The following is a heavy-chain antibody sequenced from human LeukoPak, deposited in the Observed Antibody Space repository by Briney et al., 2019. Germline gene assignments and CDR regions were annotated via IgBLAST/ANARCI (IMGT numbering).Heavy chain of an antibody. J-gene: IGHJ6*03. V-gene: IGHV4-39*07. Sequence: SETLSLTCTVSGGSISSTIHYWGWIRQPPGKGLEWIGSMYYSVTTYYNPSLQSRVTISGDTSKNQFSLRLTSVTAADTAVYYCARVVNSSSWHYYYYYYMDVWGKGTTVTVSS. CDR2: MYYSVTT. CDR1: GGSISSTIHY. D-gene: IGHD6-13*01. CDR3: ARVVNSSSWHYYYYYYMDV.